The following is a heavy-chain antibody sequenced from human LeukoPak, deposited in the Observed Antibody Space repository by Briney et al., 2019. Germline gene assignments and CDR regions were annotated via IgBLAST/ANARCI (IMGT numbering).Heavy chain of an antibody. CDR3: ARVEVHPRRYYYYMDV. CDR1: GYTFINYY. D-gene: IGHD3-3*01. J-gene: IGHJ6*03. Sequence: GASVKVSCKASGYTFINYYIHWVRQAPGQGLEWMGWISAYNGNTNYAQKLQGRVTMTTDTSTSTAYMELRSLRSDDTAVYYCARVEVHPRRYYYYMDVWGKGTTVTISS. CDR2: ISAYNGNT. V-gene: IGHV1-18*01.